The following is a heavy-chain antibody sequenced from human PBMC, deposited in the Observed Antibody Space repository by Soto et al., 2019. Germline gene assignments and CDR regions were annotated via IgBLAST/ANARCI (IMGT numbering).Heavy chain of an antibody. Sequence: EVQVVESGGGLVQSGGSLTLSCAASGFTVSNSYMSWVRQAPGKGLEWVSAIYSGGSTYYADSVKGRFTISRDNSRNTLYLQMNSLRAKDTAVYFCARCDGSATDCFFFAYWGQGTPVTVSS. J-gene: IGHJ4*02. D-gene: IGHD2-21*01. CDR2: IYSGGST. CDR3: ARCDGSATDCFFFAY. V-gene: IGHV3-66*01. CDR1: GFTVSNSY.